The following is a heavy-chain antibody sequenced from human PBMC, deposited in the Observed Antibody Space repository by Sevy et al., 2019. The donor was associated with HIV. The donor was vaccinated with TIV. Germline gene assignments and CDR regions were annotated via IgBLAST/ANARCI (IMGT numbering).Heavy chain of an antibody. J-gene: IGHJ6*03. CDR2: IYSGGST. Sequence: GGSLRLSCAASGFTVSSNYMSWVRQAPGKGLEWVSVIYSGGSTYYADSVKGRFTISRDNSKNTLYLQMNSLRAEDTAGYYCARGRSGGSGSYYPRYYMDVWGKGTTVTVSS. CDR3: ARGRSGGSGSYYPRYYMDV. CDR1: GFTVSSNY. D-gene: IGHD3-10*01. V-gene: IGHV3-53*01.